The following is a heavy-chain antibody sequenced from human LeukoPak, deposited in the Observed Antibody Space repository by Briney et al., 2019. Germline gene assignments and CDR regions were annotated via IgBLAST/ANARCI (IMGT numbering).Heavy chain of an antibody. Sequence: GGSLRLSCAASGFTVSSNYMSWVRQAPGKGLEWVSVIYSGGSTYYADSVKGRFTISRDNSKNTLYLQMNSLRAEDTAVYYCAKDFLGDIVATNLFDYWGQGTLVTVSS. CDR1: GFTVSSNY. CDR3: AKDFLGDIVATNLFDY. D-gene: IGHD5-12*01. CDR2: IYSGGST. V-gene: IGHV3-66*01. J-gene: IGHJ4*02.